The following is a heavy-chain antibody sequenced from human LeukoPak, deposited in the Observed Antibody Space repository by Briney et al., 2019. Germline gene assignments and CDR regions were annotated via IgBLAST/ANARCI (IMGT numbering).Heavy chain of an antibody. CDR2: IYYSGST. CDR3: ARERYYDSTGFFHFDQ. V-gene: IGHV4-39*02. CDR1: GGSISSSIYY. D-gene: IGHD3-22*01. Sequence: SETLSLTCTVSGGSISSSIYYWAWIRQPPGKGLEWIGNIYYSGSTYYNASLSSRVTISVDTSKNQFSLQLNSVTPEDTAVYYCARERYYDSTGFFHFDQWGQGTLVTVSS. J-gene: IGHJ4*02.